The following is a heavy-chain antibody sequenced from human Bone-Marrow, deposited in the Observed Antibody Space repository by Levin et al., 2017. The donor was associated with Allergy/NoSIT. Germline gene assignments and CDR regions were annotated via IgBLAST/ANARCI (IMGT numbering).Heavy chain of an antibody. J-gene: IGHJ4*02. CDR2: INHSGST. Sequence: SETLSLTCAVYGGSFSGYYWSWIRQPPGKGLEWIGEINHSGSTNYNPSLKSRVTISVDTSKNQFSLKLSSVTAADTAVYYCARGRGRIQLWLQVFDYWGQGTLVTVSS. D-gene: IGHD5-18*01. V-gene: IGHV4-34*01. CDR3: ARGRGRIQLWLQVFDY. CDR1: GGSFSGYY.